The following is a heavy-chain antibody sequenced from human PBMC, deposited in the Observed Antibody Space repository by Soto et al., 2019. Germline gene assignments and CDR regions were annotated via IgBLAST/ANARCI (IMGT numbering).Heavy chain of an antibody. V-gene: IGHV4-31*03. J-gene: IGHJ6*02. Sequence: SETLSLTCTVSGGSISSGGYYWSWIRQHPGKGLEWIGYIYYSGSTYYNPSLKSRVTISVDTSKNQFSLKLSSVTAADTAVYYCARDLAAADGDHYYYYYYGMDVWGQGTTVTVSS. D-gene: IGHD6-13*01. CDR2: IYYSGST. CDR3: ARDLAAADGDHYYYYYYGMDV. CDR1: GGSISSGGYY.